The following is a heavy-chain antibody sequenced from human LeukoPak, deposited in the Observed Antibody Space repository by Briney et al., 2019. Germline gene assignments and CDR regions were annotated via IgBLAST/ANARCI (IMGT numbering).Heavy chain of an antibody. D-gene: IGHD6-19*01. V-gene: IGHV3-48*03. CDR1: GFTFSSYE. J-gene: IGHJ4*02. CDR2: ISGSGSTI. Sequence: PGGSLRLSCAASGFTFSSYEMNWVRQAPGKGLEWVSYISGSGSTIYYGDSLKGRFTISRDNANNSLYLQMNSPRVEDTAVYYCATLWDPVAGTTQPLLWGQGTLVTVSS. CDR3: ATLWDPVAGTTQPLL.